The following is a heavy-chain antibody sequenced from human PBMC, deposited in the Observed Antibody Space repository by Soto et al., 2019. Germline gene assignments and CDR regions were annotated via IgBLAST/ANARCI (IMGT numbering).Heavy chain of an antibody. Sequence: SETLSLTCTVSGGSISSGDYYWSWIRQPPGKGLEWIGYIYYSGSTYYNPSLKSRVTISVDTSKNQFSLKLSSVTAADTAVYYCARALNPYYYDSSGYYYGYFGYWGQGTLVTVSS. CDR2: IYYSGST. J-gene: IGHJ4*02. D-gene: IGHD3-22*01. CDR3: ARALNPYYYDSSGYYYGYFGY. CDR1: GGSISSGDYY. V-gene: IGHV4-30-4*01.